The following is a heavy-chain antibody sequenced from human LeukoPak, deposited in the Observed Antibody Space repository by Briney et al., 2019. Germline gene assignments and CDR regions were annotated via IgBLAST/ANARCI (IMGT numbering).Heavy chain of an antibody. CDR2: ISSGSSTI. J-gene: IGHJ4*02. CDR3: ARDWVSGP. D-gene: IGHD3-16*01. V-gene: IGHV3-48*01. Sequence: GGSLRLSCAASGFTFSSYSMNWVRQAPGKGLEWVSYISSGSSTIYYADSVKGRFTISRDNAKNSLYLQMNSLRAEDTAVYYCARDWVSGPWGQGTLVTVSS. CDR1: GFTFSSYS.